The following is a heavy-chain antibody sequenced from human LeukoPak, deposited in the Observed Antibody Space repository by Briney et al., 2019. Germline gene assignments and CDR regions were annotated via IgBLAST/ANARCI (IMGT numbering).Heavy chain of an antibody. CDR3: ASQNYGSGSLNY. CDR2: IYYSGTT. J-gene: IGHJ4*02. Sequence: SQTLSLTCTFSGGSISGYYWTWIRQPPGKGLEWIGYIYYSGTTNYNPALESRVTISIDTSRNQFSLRLSSVTAADTAVYHCASQNYGSGSLNYWGPGNLVTVSS. V-gene: IGHV4-59*08. D-gene: IGHD3-10*01. CDR1: GGSISGYY.